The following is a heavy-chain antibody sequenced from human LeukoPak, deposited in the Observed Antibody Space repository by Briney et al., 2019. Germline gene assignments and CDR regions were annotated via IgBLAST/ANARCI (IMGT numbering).Heavy chain of an antibody. V-gene: IGHV1-8*01. CDR1: GYTFTSYD. CDR3: ARGRMDYDSSGYSNDY. Sequence: ASVKVSCKASGYTFTSYDINWVRQATGQGLEWMGWMNPNSGNTGYAQKFQGRVTMTRNTSISTAYMELRSLRSEDTAVYYCARGRMDYDSSGYSNDYWGQGTLVTVSS. J-gene: IGHJ4*02. CDR2: MNPNSGNT. D-gene: IGHD3-22*01.